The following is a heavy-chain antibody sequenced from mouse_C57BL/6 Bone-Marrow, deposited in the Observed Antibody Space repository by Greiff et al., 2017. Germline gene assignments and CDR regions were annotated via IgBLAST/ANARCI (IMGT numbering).Heavy chain of an antibody. CDR3: AMRTYDGYFDY. D-gene: IGHD2-3*01. CDR2: INPYNGDT. V-gene: IGHV1-20*01. J-gene: IGHJ2*01. Sequence: VQLQQSGPELVKPGDSVKISCKASGYSFTGYFMNWVMQSHGKSLEWIGRINPYNGDTFYNQKFKGKATLTVDKSSSTAHMELRSLTSEDSAVYYCAMRTYDGYFDYWGQGTTLTVSS. CDR1: GYSFTGYF.